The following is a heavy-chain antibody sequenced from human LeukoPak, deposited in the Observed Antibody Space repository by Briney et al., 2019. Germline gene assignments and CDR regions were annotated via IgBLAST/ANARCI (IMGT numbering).Heavy chain of an antibody. D-gene: IGHD3-3*01. V-gene: IGHV3-21*01. CDR3: ARDSDSGFEWLGYYSYYMDV. CDR2: ISSSSSYI. J-gene: IGHJ6*03. CDR1: GFTFSSYS. Sequence: GGSLRLSCAASGFTFSSYSMNWVRQAPGKGLEWVSSISSSSSYIYYADSVKGRFTISRDNAKNSLYLQMNSLRAEDTAVYYCARDSDSGFEWLGYYSYYMDVWGKGTTVTVSS.